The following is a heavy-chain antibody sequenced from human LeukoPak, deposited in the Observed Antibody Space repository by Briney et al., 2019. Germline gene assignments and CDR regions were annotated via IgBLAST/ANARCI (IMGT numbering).Heavy chain of an antibody. D-gene: IGHD4-23*01. CDR1: GFTFDDYT. V-gene: IGHV3-43*01. CDR3: AKDSSPDHGGNTGLFGY. CDR2: ISWDGGST. Sequence: GGSLRLSCAASGFTFDDYTMHWVRQAPGKGLEWVSLISWDGGSTYYADSVKGRFTISRDNSKNSLYLQMNSLRTEDTALYYCAKDSSPDHGGNTGLFGYWGQGTLVTVSS. J-gene: IGHJ4*02.